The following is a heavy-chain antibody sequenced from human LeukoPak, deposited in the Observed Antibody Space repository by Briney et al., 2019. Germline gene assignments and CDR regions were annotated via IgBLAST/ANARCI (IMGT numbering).Heavy chain of an antibody. CDR3: AKRYWGHQLLPTPFDY. CDR1: GFTFSSYA. J-gene: IGHJ4*02. Sequence: GGSLRLSCAASGFTFSSYAMSWVRQAPGKGLEWVSAISGCGGSTYYADSVKGRFTISRDNSKNTLYLQMNSLRAEVTAVYYCAKRYWGHQLLPTPFDYWGQGTLVTVSS. V-gene: IGHV3-23*01. CDR2: ISGCGGST. D-gene: IGHD2-2*01.